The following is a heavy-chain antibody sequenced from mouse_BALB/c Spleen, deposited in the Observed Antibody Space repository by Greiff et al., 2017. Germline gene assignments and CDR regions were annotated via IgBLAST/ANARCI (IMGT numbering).Heavy chain of an antibody. V-gene: IGHV2-2*02. CDR3: ARNRNRYDVYYFDY. CDR2: IWSGGST. Sequence: VKLMESGPGLVQPSQSLSITCTVSGFSLTSYGVHWVRQSPGKGLEWLGVIWSGGSTDYNAAFISRLSISKDNSKSQVFFKMNSLQANDTAIYYCARNRNRYDVYYFDYWGQGTTLTVSS. CDR1: GFSLTSYG. D-gene: IGHD2-14*01. J-gene: IGHJ2*01.